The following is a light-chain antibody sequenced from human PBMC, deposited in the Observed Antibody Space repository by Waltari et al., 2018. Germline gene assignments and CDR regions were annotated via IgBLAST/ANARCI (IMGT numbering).Light chain of an antibody. CDR2: SAS. V-gene: IGKV1-33*01. J-gene: IGKJ2*03. CDR1: QAIHNY. CDR3: QQYDAVPYS. Sequence: DIQMTQSQSSLSASLGDRIIITCRASQAIHNYLTWYQQKPGKAPKPLIFSASSVETGIPSRFSGGRSGTHYTLTISSLQPEDFATYYCQQYDAVPYSFGQGTKVEIK.